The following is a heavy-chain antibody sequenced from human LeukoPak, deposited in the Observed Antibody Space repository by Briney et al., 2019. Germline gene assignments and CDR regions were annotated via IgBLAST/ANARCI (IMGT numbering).Heavy chain of an antibody. CDR2: IYYSGSA. CDR1: GGSISSDGYY. V-gene: IGHV4-31*03. D-gene: IGHD2-15*01. Sequence: SETLSLTCTVSGGSISSDGYYWSWIRQHPGEGLEWIGYIYYSGSAYYNPSLKSRVSMSVDTSKNQFSLKLSSVTAADTAVYYCASSLRYCSGGSCYWVIDYWGQGTLVSVSS. CDR3: ASSLRYCSGGSCYWVIDY. J-gene: IGHJ4*02.